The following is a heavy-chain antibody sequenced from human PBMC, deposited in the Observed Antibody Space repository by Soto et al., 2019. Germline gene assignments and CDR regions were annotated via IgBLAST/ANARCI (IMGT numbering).Heavy chain of an antibody. V-gene: IGHV3-21*01. CDR3: ARPPNYSDSRGYYGY. J-gene: IGHJ4*02. Sequence: EVQLVESGRGLVKPGGSLRLSCAASGFTFSSYSMNWVRQAPGKGLEWVSSISSSSSYIYYADSVKGRFTISRDNAKNSLYLQINSLRAEDTAVYYCARPPNYSDSRGYYGYWGQGTLVTVSS. D-gene: IGHD3-22*01. CDR1: GFTFSSYS. CDR2: ISSSSSYI.